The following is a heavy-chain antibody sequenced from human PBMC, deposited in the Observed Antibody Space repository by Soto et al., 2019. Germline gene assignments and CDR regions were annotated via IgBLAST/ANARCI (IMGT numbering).Heavy chain of an antibody. J-gene: IGHJ4*02. CDR2: IYYSGST. CDR1: GGSISSYD. V-gene: IGHV4-59*08. CDR3: ARHFMEGYSYGFFDY. Sequence: PSETLSLTCTVSGGSISSYDWSWIRQPPGKGLEWIGFIYYSGSTNYNPSLKSRVTISVDTPKNQFSLKLSSVTAADTAVYYCARHFMEGYSYGFFDYWGQGTLVTVSS. D-gene: IGHD5-18*01.